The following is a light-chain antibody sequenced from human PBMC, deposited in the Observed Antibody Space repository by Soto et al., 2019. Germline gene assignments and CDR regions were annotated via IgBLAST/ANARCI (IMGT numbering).Light chain of an antibody. J-gene: IGKJ5*01. CDR2: GAS. CDR1: QTINNN. V-gene: IGKV3-20*01. Sequence: EIVMTQSPATLSVSPGERATLSFSASQTINNNVALYQLKDGQVPRLLIYGASSRATGIPDRFSGSGSGTDFTLTISRLEPEDFAVYYCQQYGSSPPITFGQGTRLEIK. CDR3: QQYGSSPPIT.